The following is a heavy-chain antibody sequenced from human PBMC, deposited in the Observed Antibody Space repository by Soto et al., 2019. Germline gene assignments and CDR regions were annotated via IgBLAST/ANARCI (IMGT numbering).Heavy chain of an antibody. CDR3: AKENQHLVHDY. CDR1: GFTFRNYG. D-gene: IGHD6-13*01. Sequence: GGSLRLSCAASGFTFRNYGMHWVRQAPGKGLEWVAVISHDGSDKYYADSMKGRFIISRDNSENTLFLNMNSLKPEDTAVYYCAKENQHLVHDYWGQGTLVTVSS. V-gene: IGHV3-30*18. CDR2: ISHDGSDK. J-gene: IGHJ4*02.